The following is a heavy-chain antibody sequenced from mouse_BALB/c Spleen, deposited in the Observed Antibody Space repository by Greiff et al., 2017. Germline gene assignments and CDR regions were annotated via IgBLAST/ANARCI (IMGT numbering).Heavy chain of an antibody. CDR1: GFTFSDYY. Sequence: EVQVVESGGGLVKPGGSLKLSCAASGFTFSDYYMYWVRQTPEKRLEWVATISDGGSYTYYPDSVKGRFTISRDNAKNNLYLQMSSLKSEDTAMYYCARDRAYYGNRGWDGAMDYWGQGTSVTVSS. V-gene: IGHV5-4*02. D-gene: IGHD2-10*01. CDR2: ISDGGSYT. J-gene: IGHJ4*01. CDR3: ARDRAYYGNRGWDGAMDY.